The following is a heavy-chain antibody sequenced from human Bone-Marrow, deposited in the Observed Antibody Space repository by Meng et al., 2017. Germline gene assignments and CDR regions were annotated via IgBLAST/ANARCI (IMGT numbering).Heavy chain of an antibody. V-gene: IGHV4-4*02. J-gene: IGHJ4*02. CDR2: VYHRGDT. CDR1: GASISSGNW. CDR3: GRDQGRELINH. Sequence: QLQLQESDSGLVKPSQTLSLTCVVSGASISSGNWWSWVRQPPGKGLEWIGEVYHRGDTNYNPSLKSRVDISVDKSKNQFYLSLFSVTAADTAVYYCGRDQGRELINHWGQGTLVTVSS. D-gene: IGHD1-7*01.